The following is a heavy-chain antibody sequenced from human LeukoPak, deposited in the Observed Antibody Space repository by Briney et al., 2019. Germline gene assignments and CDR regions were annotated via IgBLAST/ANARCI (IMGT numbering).Heavy chain of an antibody. CDR3: AKTRIQIASSEFY. CDR2: ISYSGTT. Sequence: PSETLSLTCTVSGGSISSGGSYWGWIRQPPGKGLEWIRTISYSGTTYYNPSLKSRLTISADASKNQFSLKLSSVTAADTALYYCAKTRIQIASSEFYWGQGTLVTVSA. J-gene: IGHJ4*02. V-gene: IGHV4-39*01. CDR1: GGSISSGGSY. D-gene: IGHD5-18*01.